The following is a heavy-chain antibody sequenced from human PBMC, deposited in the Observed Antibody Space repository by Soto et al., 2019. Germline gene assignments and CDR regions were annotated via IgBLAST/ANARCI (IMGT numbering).Heavy chain of an antibody. Sequence: QVQLVQSGTEVKKPGSSVKVSCKASGGTFNKYAIDWVRQAPGQGLEWMGGITPLFGTPNYAQRFQGRVTISADEVTNTAYMELRSLRSDDTGVYYCARQFDYDTSGYYYAYWGQGTLVTVSS. J-gene: IGHJ4*02. CDR2: ITPLFGTP. CDR1: GGTFNKYA. CDR3: ARQFDYDTSGYYYAY. D-gene: IGHD3-22*01. V-gene: IGHV1-69*01.